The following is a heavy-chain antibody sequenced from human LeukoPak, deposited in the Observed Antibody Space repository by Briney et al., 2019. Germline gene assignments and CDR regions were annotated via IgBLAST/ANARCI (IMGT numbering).Heavy chain of an antibody. J-gene: IGHJ6*02. D-gene: IGHD3-10*01. V-gene: IGHV4-59*01. CDR2: IFHSGST. CDR1: GGSMSSYY. Sequence: SETLSLTCTVSGGSMSSYYWSWIRQSPGKGLEWIGYIFHSGSTSYNPSLKSRVTMSVDTSKNQFSLKLSSVTAADTAVYYCARDPVVRGNHYGMDVWGQGTTVTVSS. CDR3: ARDPVVRGNHYGMDV.